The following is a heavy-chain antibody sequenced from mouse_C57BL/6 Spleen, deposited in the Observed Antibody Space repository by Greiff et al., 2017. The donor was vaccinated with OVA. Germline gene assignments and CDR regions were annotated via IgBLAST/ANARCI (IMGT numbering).Heavy chain of an antibody. J-gene: IGHJ2*01. CDR3: SKLGSYYFDY. CDR2: IRLKSDNYAT. Sequence: EVKLVESGGGLVQPGGSMKLSCVASGFTFSNYWMNWVRQSPEKGLEWVAQIRLKSDNYATHYAESVKGRFTISRDDSKSSVYLQMNNLRAEDTGIYYCSKLGSYYFDYWGQGTTLTVSS. V-gene: IGHV6-3*01. CDR1: GFTFSNYW. D-gene: IGHD4-1*01.